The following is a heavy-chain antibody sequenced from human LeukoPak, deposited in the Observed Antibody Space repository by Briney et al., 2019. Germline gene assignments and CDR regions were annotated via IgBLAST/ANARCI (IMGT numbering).Heavy chain of an antibody. J-gene: IGHJ4*02. CDR3: AKDSNYDSSGSPGTLFDY. CDR2: IPYDGSNK. V-gene: IGHV3-30*18. Sequence: GRSLRLSCAASGFTFSSYGMHWVRQAPGKGLEWVAVIPYDGSNKYYADSVKGRFTISRDNSKNTLYLQMNSLRAEDTAVYYCAKDSNYDSSGSPGTLFDYWGQGTLVTVSS. CDR1: GFTFSSYG. D-gene: IGHD3-22*01.